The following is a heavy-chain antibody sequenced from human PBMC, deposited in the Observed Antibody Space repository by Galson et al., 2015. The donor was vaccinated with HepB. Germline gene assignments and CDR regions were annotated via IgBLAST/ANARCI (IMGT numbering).Heavy chain of an antibody. D-gene: IGHD3-22*01. V-gene: IGHV3-30-3*01. CDR3: ARAQAYDSSAEY. CDR2: ISYDGSNK. Sequence: SLRLSCAASGFTFSSYAMHWVRQAPGKGLEWVAVISYDGSNKYYADSVKGRFTISRDNSKNTLYLQMNSLRAEDTAVYYCARAQAYDSSAEYWGQGTLVTVSS. J-gene: IGHJ4*02. CDR1: GFTFSSYA.